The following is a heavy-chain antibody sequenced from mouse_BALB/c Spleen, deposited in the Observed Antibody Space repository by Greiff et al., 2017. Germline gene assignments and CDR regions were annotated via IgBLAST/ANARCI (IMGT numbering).Heavy chain of an antibody. V-gene: IGHV5-6-5*01. CDR1: GFTFSSYA. Sequence: EVKVVESGGGLVKPGGSLKLSCAASGFTFSSYAMSWVRQTPEKRLEWVASISSGGSTYYPDSVKGRFTISRDNARNILYLQMSSLRSEDTAMYYCAREAHYYGSSWDYWGQGTTLTVSS. J-gene: IGHJ2*01. CDR2: ISSGGST. CDR3: AREAHYYGSSWDY. D-gene: IGHD1-1*01.